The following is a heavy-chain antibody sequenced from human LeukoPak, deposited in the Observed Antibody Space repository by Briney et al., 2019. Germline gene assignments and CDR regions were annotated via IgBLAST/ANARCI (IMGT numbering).Heavy chain of an antibody. V-gene: IGHV1-46*01. CDR3: ARYSRRAGQYYDSSGYYYMNAFDI. CDR2: INPSGGST. D-gene: IGHD3-22*01. Sequence: GASVNVSCKASGYTFTSYYMHWVRQAPGQGLEWMGIINPSGGSTSYAQKFQGRVTMTRDTSTSTVYMELSSLRSEDTAVYYCARYSRRAGQYYDSSGYYYMNAFDIWGQGTMVTVSS. CDR1: GYTFTSYY. J-gene: IGHJ3*02.